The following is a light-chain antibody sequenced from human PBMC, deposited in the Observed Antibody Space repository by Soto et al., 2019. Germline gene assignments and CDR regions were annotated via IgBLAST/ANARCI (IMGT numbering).Light chain of an antibody. CDR1: SSDVGAYNF. CDR3: SSYTSSSTLVV. CDR2: NVY. Sequence: QSALTQPASVSGSPGQSITISCTGTSSDVGAYNFVSWHQQHPGKAPKLMIYNVYDRPSGISYRFSGSKSGNTASLTISGLQGEDEADYYCSSYTSSSTLVVFGGGTKLTVL. J-gene: IGLJ2*01. V-gene: IGLV2-14*03.